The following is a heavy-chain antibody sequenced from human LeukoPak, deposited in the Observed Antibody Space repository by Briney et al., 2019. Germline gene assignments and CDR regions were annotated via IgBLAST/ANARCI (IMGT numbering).Heavy chain of an antibody. V-gene: IGHV3-48*04. CDR2: ISSSSSTI. D-gene: IGHD3-22*01. CDR3: ARGGYYVDY. Sequence: GGSLRLSCAASGFTFSSYSMNWVRQAPGKGLEWVSYISSSSSTIYYADSVKGRFTISRDNAKNSLYLQMNSLRAEDTAVYYCARGGYYVDYWGQGTLVTVSS. J-gene: IGHJ4*02. CDR1: GFTFSSYS.